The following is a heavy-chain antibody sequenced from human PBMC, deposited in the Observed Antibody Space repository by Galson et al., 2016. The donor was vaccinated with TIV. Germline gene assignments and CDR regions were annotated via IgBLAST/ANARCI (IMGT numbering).Heavy chain of an antibody. Sequence: SLRLSCAASGFTFNTYAIHWVRQAPGKGLEWVAVISNDGNTKHYADSVKGRITISRDNSKNTVFLQMNSLRPEDTALYYCARSLTSDYGDPLDYWGQGTLVTASS. CDR2: ISNDGNTK. V-gene: IGHV3-30-3*01. J-gene: IGHJ4*02. CDR1: GFTFNTYA. D-gene: IGHD4-17*01. CDR3: ARSLTSDYGDPLDY.